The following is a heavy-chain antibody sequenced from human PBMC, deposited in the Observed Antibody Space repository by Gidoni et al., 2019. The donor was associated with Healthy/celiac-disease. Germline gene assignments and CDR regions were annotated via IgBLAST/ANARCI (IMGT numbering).Heavy chain of an antibody. CDR3: ARLGIVVVITHPDDAFDI. CDR2: IIPIFGTA. D-gene: IGHD3-22*01. J-gene: IGHJ3*02. Sequence: QVQLVQSGAEVKKPGSSVKVSCKASGGTFSSYAISWVRQAPGQGLEWMGGIIPIFGTANYAQKFQGRVTITADESTSTAYMELSSLRSEDTAVYYCARLGIVVVITHPDDAFDIWGQGTMVTVSS. CDR1: GGTFSSYA. V-gene: IGHV1-69*01.